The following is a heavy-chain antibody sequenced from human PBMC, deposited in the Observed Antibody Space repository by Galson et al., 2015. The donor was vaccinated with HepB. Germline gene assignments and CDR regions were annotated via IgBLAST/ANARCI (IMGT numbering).Heavy chain of an antibody. V-gene: IGHV6-1*01. J-gene: IGHJ5*02. CDR3: AGGGLVRGLKGWFDP. CDR2: AYYRSKWYI. Sequence: CAISGDSVSSNSAGWNWIRQSPSRGPEWLGRAYYRSKWYIDYAESVKSRITINPDTSKNQFSLQLNAVTPEDTAVYYCAGGGLVRGLKGWFDPWGQGTLVTVSS. CDR1: GDSVSSNSAG. D-gene: IGHD3-10*01.